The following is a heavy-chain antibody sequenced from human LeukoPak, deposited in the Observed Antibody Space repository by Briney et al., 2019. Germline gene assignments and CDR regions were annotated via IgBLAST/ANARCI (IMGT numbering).Heavy chain of an antibody. J-gene: IGHJ6*03. V-gene: IGHV1-69*13. D-gene: IGHD2-2*01. CDR1: GGTFSSYA. CDR2: IIPIFGTA. CDR3: ARAVVPAASLYYYYYYMDV. Sequence: SVKVSCKASGGTFSSYAISWVRQAPGQGLEWMGRIIPIFGTANYAQKFQGRVTITADESTSTAYMELSSLRSEDTAVYYCARAVVPAASLYYYYYYMDVWGKGTTVTVSS.